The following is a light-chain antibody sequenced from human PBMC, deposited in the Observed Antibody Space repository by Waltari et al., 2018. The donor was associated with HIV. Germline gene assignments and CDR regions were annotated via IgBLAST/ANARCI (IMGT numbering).Light chain of an antibody. Sequence: VSPGQTARITCSGDALPKQYAYWYQQKPGQAPVLVIYKDSERPSGIPERFSGSSSGTTVTLTISGVQAEDEADYYCQSADSSGTYVVFGGGTKLTVL. V-gene: IGLV3-25*03. CDR1: ALPKQY. CDR2: KDS. CDR3: QSADSSGTYVV. J-gene: IGLJ2*01.